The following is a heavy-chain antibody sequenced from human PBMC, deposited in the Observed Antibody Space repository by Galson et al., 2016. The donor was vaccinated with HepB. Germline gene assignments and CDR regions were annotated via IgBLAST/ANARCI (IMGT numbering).Heavy chain of an antibody. CDR3: VKSNLAAPGGFYGMDV. CDR2: INSDESNT. CDR1: GFTLSRHS. Sequence: SLRLSCAGSGFTLSRHSMNWVRQAPGKGLVWVSRINSDESNTNYADSVKGRFTISRDNSKNTLYLQMRSLRAEDTAVYYCVKSNLAAPGGFYGMDVWGQGTTVTVSS. V-gene: IGHV3-74*01. D-gene: IGHD6-13*01. J-gene: IGHJ6*02.